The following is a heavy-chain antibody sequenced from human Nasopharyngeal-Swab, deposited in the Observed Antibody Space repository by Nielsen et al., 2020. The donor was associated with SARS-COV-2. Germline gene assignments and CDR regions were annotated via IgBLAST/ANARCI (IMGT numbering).Heavy chain of an antibody. CDR3: AREVGAGFLDH. CDR2: ISTTGFTT. V-gene: IGHV3-48*04. J-gene: IGHJ4*02. CDR1: EFTFSSYS. Sequence: GESPMISRAAFEFTFSSYSMNWVRQAPGKGLEWISYISTTGFTTFYADSVTGRFTIPRDHAKNSVYLQMNSLRADDTAVYYCAREVGAGFLDHWGKGTPVTVSS. D-gene: IGHD6-19*01.